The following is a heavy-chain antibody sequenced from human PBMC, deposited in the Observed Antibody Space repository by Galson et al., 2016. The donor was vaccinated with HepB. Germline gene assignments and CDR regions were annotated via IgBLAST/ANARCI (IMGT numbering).Heavy chain of an antibody. CDR2: ISPHNGNT. CDR1: GYTFSTFG. J-gene: IGHJ4*02. Sequence: SVKVSCKASGYTFSTFGISWLRQAPGQELEWMGWISPHNGNTDYPRKFQGGVTMTTETSTSTAYLELRGLRSDDTAVYYCARNIRSGSAWYYYFDHWGQGTLVTVSS. CDR3: ARNIRSGSAWYYYFDH. D-gene: IGHD6-19*01. V-gene: IGHV1-18*01.